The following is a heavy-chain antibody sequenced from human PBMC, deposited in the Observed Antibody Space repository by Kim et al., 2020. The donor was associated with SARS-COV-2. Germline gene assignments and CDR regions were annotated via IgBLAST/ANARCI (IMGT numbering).Heavy chain of an antibody. J-gene: IGHJ6*02. V-gene: IGHV4-61*02. D-gene: IGHD5-12*01. CDR2: IYTSGST. Sequence: SETLSLTCTVSGGSISSGSYYWSWIRQPAGKGLEWIGRIYTSGSTNYNPSLKSRVTISVDTSKNQFSLKLSSVTAADTAVYYCARVSSGYDYYYYGMDVWGQGTTVTVSS. CDR3: ARVSSGYDYYYYGMDV. CDR1: GGSISSGSYY.